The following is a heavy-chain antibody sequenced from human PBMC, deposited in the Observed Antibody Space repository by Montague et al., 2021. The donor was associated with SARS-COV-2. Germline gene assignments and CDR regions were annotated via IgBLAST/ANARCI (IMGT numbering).Heavy chain of an antibody. Sequence: ETLSLTCAVYGGSFSVYYWSWLRQSPRSGLEWIAEISQRGTAHYNPSLESRVSISIDTSRNQFTLKLSSVTAADTAMYYCAREREVERAARTLVAFDMWGQGTMVTVSS. CDR2: ISQRGTA. V-gene: IGHV4-34*01. J-gene: IGHJ3*02. D-gene: IGHD1-1*01. CDR1: GGSFSVYY. CDR3: AREREVERAARTLVAFDM.